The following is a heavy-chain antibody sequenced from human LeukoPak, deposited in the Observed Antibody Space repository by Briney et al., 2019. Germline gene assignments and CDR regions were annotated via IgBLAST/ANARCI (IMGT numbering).Heavy chain of an antibody. Sequence: GGSLRLSCAASGFTVSSNYMSWVRQAPGKGLEWVSVIYSGGSTYYADSVKGRFTISRDNSKNTVYLQMNSLRAEDTAVYYCAGSSRWARFDYWGQGTLVTVSS. J-gene: IGHJ4*02. D-gene: IGHD6-13*01. CDR2: IYSGGST. CDR3: AGSSRWARFDY. CDR1: GFTVSSNY. V-gene: IGHV3-66*01.